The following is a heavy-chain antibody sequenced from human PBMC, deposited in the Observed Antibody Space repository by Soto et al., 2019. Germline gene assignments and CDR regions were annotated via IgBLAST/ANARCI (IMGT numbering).Heavy chain of an antibody. CDR1: GFSLSNARMG. CDR2: IFSNDEK. V-gene: IGHV2-26*01. D-gene: IGHD6-13*01. Sequence: SGPTLVNPTETLTLTCTVSGFSLSNARMGVSWIRQPPGKALEWLAHIFSNDEKSYSTSLKSRLTISKDTSKSQVVLTMTNMDPVDTATSYRARIHRSSWPVYYYYGMDVWGQGTTVTVSS. CDR3: ARIHRSSWPVYYYYGMDV. J-gene: IGHJ6*02.